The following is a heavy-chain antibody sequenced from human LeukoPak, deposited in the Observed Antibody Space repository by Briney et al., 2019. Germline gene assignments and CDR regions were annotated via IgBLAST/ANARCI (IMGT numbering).Heavy chain of an antibody. CDR1: GGSISSGGYS. D-gene: IGHD3-22*01. Sequence: SSETLSLTCTVSGGSISSGGYSWSWIRQHPGKGLEWIGYIYYSGSTYYNPSLKSRVIISVDTSKNQFSLKLSSVTAADTAVYYCARSVHYYDSSGSDFDYWGQGTLVTVSS. CDR2: IYYSGST. CDR3: ARSVHYYDSSGSDFDY. V-gene: IGHV4-31*03. J-gene: IGHJ4*02.